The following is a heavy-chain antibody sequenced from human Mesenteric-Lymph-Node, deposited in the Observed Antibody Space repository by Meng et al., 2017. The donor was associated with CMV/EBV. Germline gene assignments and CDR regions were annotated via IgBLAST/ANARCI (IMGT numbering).Heavy chain of an antibody. Sequence: GGSLRLSCAASGFIFNKYSINWVRQAPGKGLEWVSSISSRSSYISYADSVKGRFTISRDNAKNSLYLQMNSLRAEDTAVYYCARELEYQLPDDAFDIWGQGTMVTVSS. CDR2: ISSRSSYI. CDR1: GFIFNKYS. D-gene: IGHD2-2*01. V-gene: IGHV3-21*01. J-gene: IGHJ3*02. CDR3: ARELEYQLPDDAFDI.